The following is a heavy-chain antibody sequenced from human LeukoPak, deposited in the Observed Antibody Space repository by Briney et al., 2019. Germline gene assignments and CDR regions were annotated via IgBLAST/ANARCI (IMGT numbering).Heavy chain of an antibody. V-gene: IGHV3-11*01. J-gene: IGHJ4*02. D-gene: IGHD3-22*01. Sequence: GGSLRLSCAASGFTFSDYYMSWIRQAPGKGLEWVSYISSSGSTIYYADSVKGRFTISRDNAKNSLYLQMNSLRAEDTAVYYCARDRRSLYYYDSSGSQNYWGQGTLVTVSS. CDR2: ISSSGSTI. CDR3: ARDRRSLYYYDSSGSQNY. CDR1: GFTFSDYY.